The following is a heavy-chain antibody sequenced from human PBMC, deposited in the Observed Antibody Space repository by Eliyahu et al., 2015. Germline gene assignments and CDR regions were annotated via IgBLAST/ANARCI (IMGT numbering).Heavy chain of an antibody. CDR2: ISSSSSXI. J-gene: IGHJ4*02. Sequence: EVQLVESGGGLVQPGXSLRXSCAASGFTXXSYWXGWVRQAPGKGXEWVSSISSSSSXIYYADSVKGRFTISRDNAKNSLYLQMNSLRAEDTAVYYCAREHNYYEGPYYFDYWGQGTLVTVSS. V-gene: IGHV3-21*01. CDR3: AREHNYYEGPYYFDY. CDR1: GFTXXSYW. D-gene: IGHD1-26*01.